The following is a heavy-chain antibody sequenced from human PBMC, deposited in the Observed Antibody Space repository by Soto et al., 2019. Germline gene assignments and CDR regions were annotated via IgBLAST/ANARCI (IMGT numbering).Heavy chain of an antibody. V-gene: IGHV3-48*02. J-gene: IGHJ4*02. CDR1: GFTFSSYS. CDR2: ISSSSTI. D-gene: IGHD6-13*01. Sequence: EVQLVESGGGLVQPGGSLRLSCAASGFTFSSYSMNWVRQAPGKGLEWVSYISSSSTIYYADSVKGRFTISRDNAKNSLYLQMNSLRDEDTAVYYCARSGSSWLNFDYWGQGTLVTVSS. CDR3: ARSGSSWLNFDY.